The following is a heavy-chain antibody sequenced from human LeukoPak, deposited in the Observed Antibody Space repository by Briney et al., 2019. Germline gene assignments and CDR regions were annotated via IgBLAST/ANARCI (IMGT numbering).Heavy chain of an antibody. D-gene: IGHD1-26*01. Sequence: SETLSLTCTVSGDSISNYYWNWIRQPAGKGLEWIGRIYTSGNTNYNPSLKSRVTMSVDTSKNQFSLTLSSVTAADTAVYYCARAGGSNWFSNWFDAWGQGTLVTVSS. CDR2: IYTSGNT. CDR1: GDSISNYY. J-gene: IGHJ5*02. CDR3: ARAGGSNWFSNWFDA. V-gene: IGHV4-4*07.